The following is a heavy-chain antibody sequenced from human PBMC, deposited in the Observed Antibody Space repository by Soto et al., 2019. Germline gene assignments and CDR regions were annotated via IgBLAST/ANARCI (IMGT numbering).Heavy chain of an antibody. CDR1: GFTFSSYS. J-gene: IGHJ5*02. Sequence: EVQLVESGGGLVKPGGSLRLSCAASGFTFSSYSMNWVRQAPGKGLEWVSSISSSSSYIYYADSVKGRFTISRDNAKNSLYLQMNSLRAEDTAVYYCARAPSGYQVNWFDPWGQGTLVTVSS. D-gene: IGHD6-13*01. CDR3: ARAPSGYQVNWFDP. CDR2: ISSSSSYI. V-gene: IGHV3-21*01.